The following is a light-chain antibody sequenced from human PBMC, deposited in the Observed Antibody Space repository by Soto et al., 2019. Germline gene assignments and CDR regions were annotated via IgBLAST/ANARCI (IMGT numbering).Light chain of an antibody. J-gene: IGLJ1*01. CDR2: EVS. Sequence: QSVLPQPACVSVSPGQSITISCTGTSSDVGGYNYVSWYQQHPGKAPKLMIYEVSNRPSGVSNRFSGSKSGNTASLTISGLQAEDEADYYCSSYTSSSTYYVFGTGTKVTVL. CDR1: SSDVGGYNY. CDR3: SSYTSSSTYYV. V-gene: IGLV2-14*01.